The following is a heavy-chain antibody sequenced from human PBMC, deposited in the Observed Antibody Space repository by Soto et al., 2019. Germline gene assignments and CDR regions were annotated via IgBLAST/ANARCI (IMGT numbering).Heavy chain of an antibody. V-gene: IGHV4-39*01. CDR1: GGSISSSSYY. CDR3: ARHTPAISISDH. Sequence: QLQLQESGPGLVKPSETLSLTCTVSGGSISSSSYYWGWIRQPPGKGLEWIGSIYYSGSTYYNPSHKSQVPISVDTSKNQFSLKLSSVTAADTAVYYCARHTPAISISDHWGQGTLVTVSS. D-gene: IGHD2-15*01. J-gene: IGHJ4*02. CDR2: IYYSGST.